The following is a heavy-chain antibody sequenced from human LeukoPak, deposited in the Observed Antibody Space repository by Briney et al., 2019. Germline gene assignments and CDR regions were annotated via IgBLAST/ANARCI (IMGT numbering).Heavy chain of an antibody. Sequence: PGGSLRLSCAASGFTFSSYGMHWVRQAPGKGLEWVAVIWYDGSNKYYADSVKGRFTIPRDNSKNTLYLQMNSLRAEDTAVYYCARDYLPRYGGNPCGYWGQGTLVTVSS. V-gene: IGHV3-33*08. CDR3: ARDYLPRYGGNPCGY. J-gene: IGHJ4*02. D-gene: IGHD4-23*01. CDR1: GFTFSSYG. CDR2: IWYDGSNK.